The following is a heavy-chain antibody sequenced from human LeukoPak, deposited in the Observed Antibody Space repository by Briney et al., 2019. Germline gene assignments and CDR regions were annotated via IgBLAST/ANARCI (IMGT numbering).Heavy chain of an antibody. V-gene: IGHV3-23*01. CDR1: GFTFSSYA. Sequence: GGSLRHSCAASGFTFSSYAMGWVRQAPGRGLEWVSAISGSGGSTYYADSVKGRFTISRDNSKNTLYLQMNSLRAEDTAVYYCAKGLRYFDSLGAFDIWGQGTMVTVSS. CDR2: ISGSGGST. D-gene: IGHD3-9*01. J-gene: IGHJ3*02. CDR3: AKGLRYFDSLGAFDI.